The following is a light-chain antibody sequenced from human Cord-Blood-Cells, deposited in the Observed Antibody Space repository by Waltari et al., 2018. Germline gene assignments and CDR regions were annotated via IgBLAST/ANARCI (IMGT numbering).Light chain of an antibody. CDR2: EVS. V-gene: IGLV2-8*01. J-gene: IGLJ2*01. Sequence: QSALTQPPSASGSPGQSVTISCTGTSSDVGGYNYVSWYQQHPGKAPKLMISEVSKRPSGVPDRFSVSKSGNTSSLTVSGLQAEDEADYYCSSYAGSNYVVFGGGTKLTVL. CDR1: SSDVGGYNY. CDR3: SSYAGSNYVV.